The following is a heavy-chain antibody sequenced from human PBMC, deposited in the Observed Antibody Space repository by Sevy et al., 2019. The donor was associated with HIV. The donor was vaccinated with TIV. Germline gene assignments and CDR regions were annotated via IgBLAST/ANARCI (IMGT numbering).Heavy chain of an antibody. V-gene: IGHV1-69*13. J-gene: IGHJ4*02. CDR3: ARGGGNGGYYFDY. Sequence: ASVKVSCKASGGTFSTYGISWVRQAPGQGPEWMGGIIPILGTVNYAQKFQGRVTITADESTKTAYMELSSLRSAVRAVYFCARGGGNGGYYFDYWGQETLVTVS. D-gene: IGHD3-16*01. CDR1: GGTFSTYG. CDR2: IIPILGTV.